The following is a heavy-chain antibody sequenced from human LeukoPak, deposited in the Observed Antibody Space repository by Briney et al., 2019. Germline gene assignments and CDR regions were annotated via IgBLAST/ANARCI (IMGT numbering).Heavy chain of an antibody. CDR3: ARGLGLTAVTEYDFDY. CDR2: ISYSGST. V-gene: IGHV4-59*08. D-gene: IGHD4-17*01. Sequence: PSETLSLTCTVSGDSVSIYYWSWIRQPPGKGLEWIGYISYSGSTDYNPSLKSRVTISVDTSKNQFSLKLSSVAAADTAVYYCARGLGLTAVTEYDFDYWGQGTLVTVSS. CDR1: GDSVSIYY. J-gene: IGHJ4*02.